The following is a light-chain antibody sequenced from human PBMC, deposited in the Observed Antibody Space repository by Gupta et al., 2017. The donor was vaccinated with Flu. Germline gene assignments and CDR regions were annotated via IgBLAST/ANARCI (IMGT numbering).Light chain of an antibody. Sequence: ITISCTGTSSDVGGYDYVSWYQQHPGKVPKLMIYDVSNRPSGVSNRFSGSKSGNTASLTISGLRAEDEADYYCSSYASSGTPLVFGGGTKLTVL. V-gene: IGLV2-14*04. CDR3: SSYASSGTPLV. CDR2: DVS. J-gene: IGLJ2*01. CDR1: SSDVGGYDY.